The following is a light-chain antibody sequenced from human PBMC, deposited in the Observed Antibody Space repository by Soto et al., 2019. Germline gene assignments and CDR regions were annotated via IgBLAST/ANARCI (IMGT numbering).Light chain of an antibody. CDR2: WAS. CDR3: QQYYSTPQT. J-gene: IGKJ1*01. CDR1: PSVLYSSNNKNY. V-gene: IGKV4-1*01. Sequence: IVMTQSPDSLAVSLGERATINCKSSPSVLYSSNNKNYLAWYQQKPGQPPKLFIYWASTRDSGVPDRFSGSGSGTDFTLTISSLQAEDVAVYYCQQYYSTPQTFGQGTKVDI.